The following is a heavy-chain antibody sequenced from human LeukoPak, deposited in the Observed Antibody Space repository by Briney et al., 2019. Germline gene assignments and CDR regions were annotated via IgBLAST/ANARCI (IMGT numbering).Heavy chain of an antibody. CDR3: ARDSNPVYYYGLDV. CDR1: GFXFSSYT. Sequence: GGSLRLSCAASGFXFSSYTMNWVRQAPGKGLEWVSTVSSSSTYIYYADSVKGRFTISRDNAKNSLYLQMNSLRAEDTAVYYCARDSNPVYYYGLDVWGQGTTVTVSS. J-gene: IGHJ6*02. D-gene: IGHD4-11*01. CDR2: VSSSSTYI. V-gene: IGHV3-21*01.